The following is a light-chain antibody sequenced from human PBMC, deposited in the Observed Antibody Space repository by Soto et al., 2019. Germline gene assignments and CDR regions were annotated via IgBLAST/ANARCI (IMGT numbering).Light chain of an antibody. CDR2: WAS. J-gene: IGKJ1*01. Sequence: DIVMTQSPDSLAVSLGERATINCKSSQSVLYSSNNKNYLAWYQQKPGQPPKLLIYWASTRESGVPDRPSGSGSGTDFTLTISSLQAEDVAVYYCQQYYITPQTFGQGTKVEIK. V-gene: IGKV4-1*01. CDR1: QSVLYSSNNKNY. CDR3: QQYYITPQT.